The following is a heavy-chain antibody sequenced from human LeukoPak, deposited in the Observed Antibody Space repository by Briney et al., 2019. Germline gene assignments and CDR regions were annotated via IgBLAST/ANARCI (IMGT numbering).Heavy chain of an antibody. Sequence: SETLSLTCTVSGGSISYYYWSWIRQPPGKGLEWIGYIYYSGSTNYSPSLKSRVTISVKTSKNQFSLKLSSVTAADTAVYYCARGGPLRPFDYWGQGTLVTVSS. CDR3: ARGGPLRPFDY. J-gene: IGHJ4*02. CDR1: GGSISYYY. V-gene: IGHV4-59*01. D-gene: IGHD4-17*01. CDR2: IYYSGST.